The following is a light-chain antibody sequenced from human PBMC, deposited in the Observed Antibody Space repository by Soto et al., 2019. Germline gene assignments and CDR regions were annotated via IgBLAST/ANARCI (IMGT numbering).Light chain of an antibody. CDR3: QQYGSWT. V-gene: IGKV3-20*01. CDR1: QTISSNY. CDR2: GTS. Sequence: DIVLTQSPGTLSVSPGERATLSCRASQTISSNYLAWYQQKPGQPPSLLIYGTSSRATGIPDRFSGSGSGTDFTLTISRLEPEDSAIYYCQQYGSWTFGPGTKVEIK. J-gene: IGKJ1*01.